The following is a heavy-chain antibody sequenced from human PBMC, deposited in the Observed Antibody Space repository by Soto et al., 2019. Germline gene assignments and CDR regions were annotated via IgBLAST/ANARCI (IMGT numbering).Heavy chain of an antibody. CDR2: IIPIFGTP. Sequence: SVKVSCKASGGTFSTYTFSWVRQAPGQGLEWVGRIIPIFGTPYYAQKFQGRVTITADKSTSTVYMELSSLRSDDTAVYFCARGLECRGYCLDKPTWFAPWGQGTLVTVSS. CDR3: ARGLECRGYCLDKPTWFAP. V-gene: IGHV1-69*06. J-gene: IGHJ5*02. CDR1: GGTFSTYT. D-gene: IGHD2-15*01.